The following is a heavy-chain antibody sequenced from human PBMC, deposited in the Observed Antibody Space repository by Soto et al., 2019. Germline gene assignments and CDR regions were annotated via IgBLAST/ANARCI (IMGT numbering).Heavy chain of an antibody. CDR3: AKDSSLLRYFDWLFDY. V-gene: IGHV3-23*01. Sequence: GGSLRLSCAASGFTFSSYAMSWVRQAPGKGLEWVSAISGSGGSTYYADSVKGRFTISRDNSKNTLYLQMNSLRAEDTAVYYCAKDSSLLRYFDWLFDYWGQGTLVTVSS. J-gene: IGHJ4*02. D-gene: IGHD3-9*01. CDR2: ISGSGGST. CDR1: GFTFSSYA.